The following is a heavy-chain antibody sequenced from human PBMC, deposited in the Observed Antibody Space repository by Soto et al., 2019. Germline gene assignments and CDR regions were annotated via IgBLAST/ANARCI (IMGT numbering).Heavy chain of an antibody. J-gene: IGHJ5*02. Sequence: QITLKESGPTLVKPTQTLTLTCTFSGFSLSTSGVGVGWIRQPPGKALEWLALIYWDDDKRYSPSLKSRLTITKDTSKNQVVLTMTNMDPVDTATYYCAHRLHTVTTYLANWFDPWVQGTLVTVSS. D-gene: IGHD4-17*01. CDR1: GFSLSTSGVG. V-gene: IGHV2-5*02. CDR2: IYWDDDK. CDR3: AHRLHTVTTYLANWFDP.